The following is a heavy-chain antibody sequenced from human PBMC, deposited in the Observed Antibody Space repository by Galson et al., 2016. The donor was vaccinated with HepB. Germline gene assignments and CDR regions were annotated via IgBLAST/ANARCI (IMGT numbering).Heavy chain of an antibody. V-gene: IGHV3-53*01. CDR1: GYTVSSNY. CDR2: IYVGVST. J-gene: IGHJ4*02. D-gene: IGHD7-27*01. CDR3: AGSGDYYYFDY. Sequence: SLRLSCAASGYTVSSNYMNWVRQAPGKGLEWVSIIYVGVSTYYADSVRGRFTISRDNSKNTLYLQMNSLRAEDTAVYYCAGSGDYYYFDYWGQGTLVTVSS.